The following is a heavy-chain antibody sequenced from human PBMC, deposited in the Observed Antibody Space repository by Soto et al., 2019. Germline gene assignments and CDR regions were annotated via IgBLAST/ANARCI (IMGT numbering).Heavy chain of an antibody. CDR1: GFTFSSYS. D-gene: IGHD3-3*01. V-gene: IGHV3-21*01. CDR3: ARGVQGYDFWSGLYFDY. J-gene: IGHJ4*02. Sequence: GGSLRLSCAASGFTFSSYSMNWVRQAPGKGLEWVSSISSSSSYIYYADSVKGRFTISRDNAKNSLYLQMNSLRAEDTAVYYCARGVQGYDFWSGLYFDYWGQGTLVTVSS. CDR2: ISSSSSYI.